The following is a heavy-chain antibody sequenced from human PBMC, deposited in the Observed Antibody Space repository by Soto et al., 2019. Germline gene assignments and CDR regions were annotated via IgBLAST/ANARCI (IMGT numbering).Heavy chain of an antibody. CDR3: ARVGPWVPYYYDSSPYTFENWFDP. D-gene: IGHD3-22*01. CDR1: GGSISSYY. Sequence: SETLSLTCTVSGGSISSYYWSWIRQPAGKGLEWIGRIYTSGSTNYNPSLKSRVTMSVDTSKNQFSLILNSVTAADTAVYYCARVGPWVPYYYDSSPYTFENWFDPWGQGTLVTVSS. V-gene: IGHV4-4*07. CDR2: IYTSGST. J-gene: IGHJ5*02.